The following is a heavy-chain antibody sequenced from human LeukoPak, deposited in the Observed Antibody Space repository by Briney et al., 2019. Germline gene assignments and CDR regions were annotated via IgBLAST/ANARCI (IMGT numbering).Heavy chain of an antibody. CDR1: GYNFTGNF. Sequence: GASVKVSCKASGYNFTGNFMQWVRRAPGQGLEWMGWINPNSGDTNYAQKFQGRLTMTRDTSISTAYMELGRLTSDDTAVYYCARLAYSSICLWGQGTLVTVSS. CDR3: ARLAYSSICL. CDR2: INPNSGDT. V-gene: IGHV1-2*02. D-gene: IGHD6-13*01. J-gene: IGHJ4*02.